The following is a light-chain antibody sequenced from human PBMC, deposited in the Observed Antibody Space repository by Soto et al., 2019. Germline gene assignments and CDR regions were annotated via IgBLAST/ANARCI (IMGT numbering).Light chain of an antibody. CDR2: EVN. V-gene: IGLV2-14*01. Sequence: QSALTQPASVSGSPGQSITISCTGTSSDVGGYDYVSWYQLHPGKAPKLMVFEVNNRPSGVSYRFSGSKSGNTASLTISGLQAEDEADYFCSSYTRQYTPSYVFGAGTKVTVL. CDR3: SSYTRQYTPSYV. J-gene: IGLJ1*01. CDR1: SSDVGGYDY.